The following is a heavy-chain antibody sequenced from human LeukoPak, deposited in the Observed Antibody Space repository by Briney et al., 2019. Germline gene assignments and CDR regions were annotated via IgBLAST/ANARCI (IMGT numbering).Heavy chain of an antibody. D-gene: IGHD3-10*01. J-gene: IGHJ4*02. Sequence: GGSQRLSCAASGFTFSTYWMHWVRQAPGKGLVWVSHINAVGSRTDYTDAVKGRFTVSSDNAKNTLYLQKNSLRAEDTAVYYCAFGTVSQSFNHWGQGTLVTVSS. V-gene: IGHV3-74*01. CDR2: INAVGSRT. CDR1: GFTFSTYW. CDR3: AFGTVSQSFNH.